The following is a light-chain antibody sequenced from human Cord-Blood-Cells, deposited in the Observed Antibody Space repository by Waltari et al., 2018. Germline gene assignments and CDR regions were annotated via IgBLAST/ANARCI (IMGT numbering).Light chain of an antibody. CDR2: AGS. V-gene: IGLV2-23*01. J-gene: IGLJ3*02. CDR1: SSDVGSYNL. CDR3: CSYAGSSTLV. Sequence: QSALTQPASVSGSPGQSITISCTGTSSDVGSYNLVSWYQQHPGKAPKLMIYAGSKRPSGVANRFSASKSGNTSSLTISGLQAEEEADYYCCSYAGSSTLVFGGGTKLTVL.